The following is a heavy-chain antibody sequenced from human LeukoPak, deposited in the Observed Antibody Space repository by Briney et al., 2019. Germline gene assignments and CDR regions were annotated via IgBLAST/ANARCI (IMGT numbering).Heavy chain of an antibody. V-gene: IGHV3-30*18. J-gene: IGHJ4*02. Sequence: GRSLRLSCAASGFTFSSYGMHWVRQAPGKGLEWVAVISYGGSNKYYADSVKGRFTISRDNSKNTLYLQMNSLRAEDTAVYYCAKGGSPGGPVDYWGQGTLVTVSS. CDR1: GFTFSSYG. D-gene: IGHD1-26*01. CDR3: AKGGSPGGPVDY. CDR2: ISYGGSNK.